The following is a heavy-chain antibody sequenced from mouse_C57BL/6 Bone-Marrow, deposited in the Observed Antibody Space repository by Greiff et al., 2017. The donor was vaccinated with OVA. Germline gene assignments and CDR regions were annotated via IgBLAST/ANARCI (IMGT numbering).Heavy chain of an antibody. V-gene: IGHV1-55*01. CDR1: GYTFTSYW. CDR2: IYPGSGST. CDR3: ARRDDYYSDY. J-gene: IGHJ2*01. Sequence: QVQLQQPGAELVKPGASVKMSCKASGYTFTSYWITWVKQRPGQGLEWIGDIYPGSGSTNYNEKFKSKATLTVETSSSTAYMQLSSMASEDSAVYYCARRDDYYSDYWGQGTTLTVSS. D-gene: IGHD2-4*01.